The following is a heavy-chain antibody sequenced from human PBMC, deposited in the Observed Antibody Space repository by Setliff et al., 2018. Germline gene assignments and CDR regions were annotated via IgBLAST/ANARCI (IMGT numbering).Heavy chain of an antibody. J-gene: IGHJ4*02. CDR1: EYTLSELF. Sequence: ASVKVSCKVSEYTLSELFMHRVRQAPGKGLEWMGGFDAEDGETIYAQKFQGRVTMTEDTSTDTAYMELSGLRSEDTALYYCAIIRPDSSGYYWIFDYWGQGTLVTVSS. CDR2: FDAEDGET. CDR3: AIIRPDSSGYYWIFDY. D-gene: IGHD3-22*01. V-gene: IGHV1-24*01.